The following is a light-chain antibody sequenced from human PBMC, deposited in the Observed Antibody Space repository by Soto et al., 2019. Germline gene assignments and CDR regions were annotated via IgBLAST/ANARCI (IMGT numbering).Light chain of an antibody. V-gene: IGKV1-33*01. CDR2: DAS. J-gene: IGKJ1*01. CDR3: QQYNSYSWT. CDR1: QNINNY. Sequence: DMQMTQSPPSLSASVGDRVTITCQASQNINNYLNWYQQKPGRAPKLLIYDASNLEAGVPSRFRGSGSGTEFTLTISSLQPDDFAIYYCQQYNSYSWTFGQGTKVDIK.